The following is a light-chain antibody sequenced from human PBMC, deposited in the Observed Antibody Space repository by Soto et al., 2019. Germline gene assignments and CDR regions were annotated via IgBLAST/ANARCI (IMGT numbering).Light chain of an antibody. J-gene: IGKJ4*01. CDR2: KVS. V-gene: IGKV2-30*01. CDR1: QSLVYSDGNTY. Sequence: DVVMTQSPLSLPVTLGQPASISCRSSQSLVYSDGNTYLNWFQQRPGQSPRRLIYKVSNRYSGVPDRFSGSVSGSDFTLKISRVEADDVGVYYFMQGLFGGGTKVEIK. CDR3: MQGL.